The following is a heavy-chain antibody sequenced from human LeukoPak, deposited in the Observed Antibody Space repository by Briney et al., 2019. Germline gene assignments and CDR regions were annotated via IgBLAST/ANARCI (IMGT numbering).Heavy chain of an antibody. CDR3: ARGRVSSGCDQGTPFDY. CDR2: INHSGST. D-gene: IGHD6-19*01. J-gene: IGHJ4*02. V-gene: IGHV4-34*01. CDR1: GGSFSGYY. Sequence: PSETLSLTCAVYGGSFSGYYWSWIRQPPGKGLEWIGEINHSGSTNYNPSLKSRVTISVDTSKNQFSLKLSSVTAADTAVYYCARGRVSSGCDQGTPFDYWGQGTLVTVSS.